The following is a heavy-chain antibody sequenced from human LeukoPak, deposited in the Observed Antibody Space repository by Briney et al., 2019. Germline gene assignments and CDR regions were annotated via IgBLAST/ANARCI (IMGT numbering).Heavy chain of an antibody. D-gene: IGHD6-19*01. J-gene: IGHJ4*02. CDR2: ISGSGGST. V-gene: IGHV3-23*01. Sequence: GGSLRLSCAASGFTFSSYAMSWVRQAPGKGLEWVSAISGSGGSTYYADSVKGRFTISRDNSKNTLYLQMNSLRAEDTAVYYCANNPYRGWTFDYWGQGTLVTVSS. CDR3: ANNPYRGWTFDY. CDR1: GFTFSSYA.